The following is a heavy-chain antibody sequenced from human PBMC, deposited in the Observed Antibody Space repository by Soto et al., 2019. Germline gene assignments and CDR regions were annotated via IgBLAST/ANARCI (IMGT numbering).Heavy chain of an antibody. CDR3: ARDPAAAASAWFDP. CDR2: IIPIFGTA. CDR1: GGTFSSYA. J-gene: IGHJ5*02. V-gene: IGHV1-69*13. Sequence: SGKVSCKASGGTFSSYAISWVRQAPGQGLEWMGGIIPIFGTANYAQKFQGRVTITADESTSTAYMELSSLRSEDTAVYYCARDPAAAASAWFDPWGQGTLVTVSS. D-gene: IGHD6-13*01.